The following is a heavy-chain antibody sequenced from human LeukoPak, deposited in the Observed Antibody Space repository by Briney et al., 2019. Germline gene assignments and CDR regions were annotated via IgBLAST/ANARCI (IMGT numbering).Heavy chain of an antibody. V-gene: IGHV4-4*07. D-gene: IGHD3-10*01. CDR2: IYTSGST. Sequence: SETLSLTCTVSGGSISSYYWSWIRQPAGKGLEWIGRIYTSGSTNYNPSLKSRVTMSVDTSKNQFSLKLSSVAAAETAVYYCARDGTYYYGSGNNWFDPWGQGTLVTVSS. J-gene: IGHJ5*02. CDR1: GGSISSYY. CDR3: ARDGTYYYGSGNNWFDP.